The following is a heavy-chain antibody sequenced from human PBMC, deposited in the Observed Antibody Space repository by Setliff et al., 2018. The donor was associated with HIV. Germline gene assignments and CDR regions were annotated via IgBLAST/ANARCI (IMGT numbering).Heavy chain of an antibody. Sequence: LRLSCAASGFAFDDYTMHWVRQAPGKGLEWVSLISWDGGSTYYADSVKGRFTISRDNSKNSLYLQMNSLRTEDTALYYCARSRAAGFDYWGQGTLVTVSS. CDR1: GFAFDDYT. CDR2: ISWDGGST. D-gene: IGHD6-13*01. J-gene: IGHJ4*02. V-gene: IGHV3-43*01. CDR3: ARSRAAGFDY.